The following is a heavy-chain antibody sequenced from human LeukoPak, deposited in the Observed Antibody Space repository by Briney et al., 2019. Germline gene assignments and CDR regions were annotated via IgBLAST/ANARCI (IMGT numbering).Heavy chain of an antibody. CDR2: ISSSGSTI. Sequence: GSLRLSCAASGFTFSSYEMNWVRQAPGKGLEWASYISSSGSTIYYADSVKGRFTISRDNAKNSLYLQMNSLRAEDTAVYYCAILAAAGTQYFDYWGQGTPVTVSS. CDR3: AILAAAGTQYFDY. D-gene: IGHD6-13*01. J-gene: IGHJ4*02. CDR1: GFTFSSYE. V-gene: IGHV3-48*03.